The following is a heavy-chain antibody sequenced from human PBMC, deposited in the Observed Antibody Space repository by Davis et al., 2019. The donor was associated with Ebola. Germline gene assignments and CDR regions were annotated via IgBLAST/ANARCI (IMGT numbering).Heavy chain of an antibody. J-gene: IGHJ3*01. CDR2: QGLSADT. CDR1: GFTFSNYA. D-gene: IGHD6-19*01. Sequence: GESLKISCAASGFTFSNYAMSWVRRAPGKGLEWVSTQGLSADTYYADSVKGRFTISRDNSKNTLHLQMNSLRVEDTAIYYCAKDTSNVWFDVWGQGTMVTVSS. V-gene: IGHV3-23*01. CDR3: AKDTSNVWFDV.